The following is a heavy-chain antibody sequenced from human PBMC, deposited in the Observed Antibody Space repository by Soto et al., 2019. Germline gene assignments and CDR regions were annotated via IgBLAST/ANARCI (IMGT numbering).Heavy chain of an antibody. Sequence: GASVKVSCKASGYTFTGYYMHWVRQAPGQGLEWMGWINPNSGGTNYAQKFQGWVTMTRDTSISTAYMELSRLRSDDTAVYYCARERWMTTVTREGSDAFDIWGQGTMVTVSS. J-gene: IGHJ3*02. CDR1: GYTFTGYY. CDR2: INPNSGGT. CDR3: ARERWMTTVTREGSDAFDI. D-gene: IGHD4-4*01. V-gene: IGHV1-2*04.